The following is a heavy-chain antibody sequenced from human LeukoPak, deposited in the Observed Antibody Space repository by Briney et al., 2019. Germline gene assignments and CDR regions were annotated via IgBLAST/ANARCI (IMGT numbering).Heavy chain of an antibody. CDR3: ARQVEDIVVVPAANNWFDP. J-gene: IGHJ5*02. D-gene: IGHD2-2*01. Sequence: PSETLSLTCTVSGGSISSSSYYWGWIRQPPGKGLEWIGSMTDSGSTYYNPSLKSRVTISVDTSKNQFSLKLSSVTAADTAVYYCARQVEDIVVVPAANNWFDPWGQGTLVTVSS. CDR2: MTDSGST. CDR1: GGSISSSSYY. V-gene: IGHV4-39*01.